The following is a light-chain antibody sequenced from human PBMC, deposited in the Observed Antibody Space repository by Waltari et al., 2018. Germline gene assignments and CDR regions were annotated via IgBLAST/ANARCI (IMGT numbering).Light chain of an antibody. V-gene: IGKV3-15*01. CDR2: GAS. CDR3: QQYNNWPKT. Sequence: EIVMTQSPATLSVSPGERATLSCRASQSVNSNLAWYQQKPGQAPRRLIYGASTRATGIPASFSGSGSETEFTLTISSLQSEDFAVYYCQQYNNWPKTFGQGTKVEIK. CDR1: QSVNSN. J-gene: IGKJ1*01.